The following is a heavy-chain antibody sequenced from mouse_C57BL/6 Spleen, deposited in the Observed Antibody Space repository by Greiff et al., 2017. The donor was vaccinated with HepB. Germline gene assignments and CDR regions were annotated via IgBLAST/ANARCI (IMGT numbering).Heavy chain of an antibody. CDR2: ISSGGDYI. D-gene: IGHD1-1*01. Sequence: EVKLMESGEGLVKPGGSLKLSCAASGFTFSSYAMSWVRQTPEKRLEWVAYISSGGDYIYYADTVKGRFTISRDNARNTLYLQMSSLKSEDTAMYYCTRESLYGSSWYFDVWGTGTTVTVSS. CDR1: GFTFSSYA. V-gene: IGHV5-9-1*02. CDR3: TRESLYGSSWYFDV. J-gene: IGHJ1*03.